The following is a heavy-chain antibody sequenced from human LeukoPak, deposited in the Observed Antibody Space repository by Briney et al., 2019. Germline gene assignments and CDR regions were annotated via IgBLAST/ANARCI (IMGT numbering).Heavy chain of an antibody. V-gene: IGHV3-21*01. Sequence: GGSLRLSCAASGFTFSSYSMNWVRQAPGKGLEWVSSISSSSSYIYYADSVKGRFTISRDNAKNSLYLQMNSLRAEDTAVYYCARDPESWYSSSFYGMDVWGQGTTVTVSS. D-gene: IGHD6-6*01. J-gene: IGHJ6*02. CDR3: ARDPESWYSSSFYGMDV. CDR2: ISSSSSYI. CDR1: GFTFSSYS.